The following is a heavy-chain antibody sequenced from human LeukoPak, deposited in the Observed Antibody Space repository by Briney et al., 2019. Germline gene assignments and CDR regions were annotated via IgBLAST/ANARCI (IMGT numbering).Heavy chain of an antibody. Sequence: GGSLRLSCAASGFTFSSYGMHWVRQAPGKGLEWVAVIWYDGSNKYYADSVKGRFTISRDNSKNTLYLQMNSLRAEDTAVYYFAREVREDDSSGYYYLWFDPWGQGTLVTVSS. V-gene: IGHV3-33*01. J-gene: IGHJ5*02. CDR1: GFTFSSYG. CDR2: IWYDGSNK. CDR3: AREVREDDSSGYYYLWFDP. D-gene: IGHD3-22*01.